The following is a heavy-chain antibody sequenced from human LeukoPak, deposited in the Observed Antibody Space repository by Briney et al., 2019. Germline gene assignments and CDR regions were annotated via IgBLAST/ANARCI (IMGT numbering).Heavy chain of an antibody. CDR1: GFTFSSYE. V-gene: IGHV3-30*02. J-gene: IGHJ1*01. CDR2: IRYDGSNK. D-gene: IGHD3-9*01. CDR3: AKGDQYYDILTGSPH. Sequence: GGSLRLSCAASGFTFSSYEMNWVRQAPGKGLEWVAFIRYDGSNKYYADSVKGRFTISRDNSKNTLYLQMNSLRAEDTAVYYCAKGDQYYDILTGSPHWGQGTLVTVSS.